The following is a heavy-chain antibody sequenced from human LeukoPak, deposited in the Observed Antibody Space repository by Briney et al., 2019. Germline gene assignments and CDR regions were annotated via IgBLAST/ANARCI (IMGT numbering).Heavy chain of an antibody. CDR3: ARVWIRIKDLGDDILTGYYHYYYYMDV. J-gene: IGHJ6*03. CDR1: GGSISSYY. Sequence: SETLSLTCTVSGGSISSYYWSWIRQPPGKGLEWIGYIYYSGSTNYNPSLKSRVTISVDTSKNQFSLKLSSVTAADTAVYYCARVWIRIKDLGDDILTGYYHYYYYMDVWGKGTTVTISS. CDR2: IYYSGST. D-gene: IGHD3-9*01. V-gene: IGHV4-59*01.